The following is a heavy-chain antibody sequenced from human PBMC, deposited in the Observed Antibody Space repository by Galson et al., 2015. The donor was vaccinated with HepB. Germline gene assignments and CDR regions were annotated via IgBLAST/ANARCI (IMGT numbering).Heavy chain of an antibody. J-gene: IGHJ4*02. CDR1: GYYFPTWW. CDR3: ARRRFDSSTTYNFDY. CDR2: IFPDDSDT. D-gene: IGHD2/OR15-2a*01. Sequence: QSGAEVKKSGESLKISCKGSGYYFPTWWIGWVRQRPGKGLEWMGIIFPDDSDTRYSLSFQGQVTMSADRSINTAYLQWSSLKASDTAMYYCARRRFDSSTTYNFDYWGPGTLVTVSS. V-gene: IGHV5-51*03.